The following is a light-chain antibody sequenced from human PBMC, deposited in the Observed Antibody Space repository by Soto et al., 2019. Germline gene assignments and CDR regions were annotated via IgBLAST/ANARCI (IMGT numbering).Light chain of an antibody. V-gene: IGKV3-20*01. Sequence: IVLTPSPGTLSLSPGERGALYCRASQSVSSNYVAWHQQKPGQTPRLLIYGASSRATGIPDRFSGSGSGTDFTLTISRLEPEDFAVYYCQQHGSSPITFGQGTRLEIK. CDR3: QQHGSSPIT. CDR1: QSVSSNY. CDR2: GAS. J-gene: IGKJ5*01.